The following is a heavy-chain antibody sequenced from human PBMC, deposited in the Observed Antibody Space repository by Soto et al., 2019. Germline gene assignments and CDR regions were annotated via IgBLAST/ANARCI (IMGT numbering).Heavy chain of an antibody. CDR1: GDAFTDYY. CDR2: ITPSTGGT. V-gene: IGHV1-2*02. J-gene: IGHJ3*02. Sequence: GASVKVSCKASGDAFTDYYIHWVRHAPGQGLEWMGWITPSTGGTNYAQNFRGRVTMTRDTSISTAYMELSSLRSDDTAVYFCDKDRHTNWYTTFHIWAQGTLVTVSS. D-gene: IGHD7-27*01. CDR3: DKDRHTNWYTTFHI.